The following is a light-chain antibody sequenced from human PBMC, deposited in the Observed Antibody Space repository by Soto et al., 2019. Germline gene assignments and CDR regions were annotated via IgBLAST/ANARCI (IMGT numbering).Light chain of an antibody. CDR3: QQSYSTFWT. Sequence: DIPMTQSPSSLSASVGDRVTITCRASQSIGNYLNWYQQKPGKAPNLLIHAASSLQSGVPSRFSGSGSGTDFTLTISSLQPEDFAAYYCQQSYSTFWTFGQGTKVEIK. V-gene: IGKV1-39*01. J-gene: IGKJ1*01. CDR2: AAS. CDR1: QSIGNY.